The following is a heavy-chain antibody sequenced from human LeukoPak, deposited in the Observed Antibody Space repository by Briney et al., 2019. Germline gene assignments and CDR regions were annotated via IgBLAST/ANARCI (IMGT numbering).Heavy chain of an antibody. D-gene: IGHD3-22*01. CDR2: IYSGGST. Sequence: GGSVRLSCAASGFTVSSNYMSWVHQAPGKGLEWVSVIYSGGSTYYADSVKGRFTISRDNSKNTLYLQMNSLRAEDTAVYYCARDSSGYIDYWGQGTLVTVSS. V-gene: IGHV3-66*01. J-gene: IGHJ4*02. CDR1: GFTVSSNY. CDR3: ARDSSGYIDY.